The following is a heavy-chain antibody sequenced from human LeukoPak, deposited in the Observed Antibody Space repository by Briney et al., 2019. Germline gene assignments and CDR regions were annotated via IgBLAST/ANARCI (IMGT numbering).Heavy chain of an antibody. Sequence: PGGSLRLSCAASGFTFSSYSMNWVRQAPGKGLEWVSSISSSSSYIYYADSVKGRFTISRDNAKNSLYLQMNSLRAEGTAVYYCARWEQLRLEAFDIWGQGTMVTVSS. J-gene: IGHJ3*02. CDR2: ISSSSSYI. CDR1: GFTFSSYS. CDR3: ARWEQLRLEAFDI. D-gene: IGHD1-26*01. V-gene: IGHV3-21*01.